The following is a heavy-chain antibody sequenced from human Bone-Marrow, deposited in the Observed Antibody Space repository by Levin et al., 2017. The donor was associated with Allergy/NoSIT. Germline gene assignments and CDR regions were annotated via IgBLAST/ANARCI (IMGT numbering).Heavy chain of an antibody. CDR3: ARRRGSAGDYFYGLDV. CDR2: INPNNGGT. J-gene: IGHJ6*02. D-gene: IGHD6-13*01. V-gene: IGHV1-2*02. CDR1: GYTFTDYY. Sequence: EASVKVSCKASGYTFTDYYIHWVRQAPGQGLEWMGWINPNNGGTKFAQKFQGRVTMTRDTSISTAYMDLSRLASDDRAVYYCARRRGSAGDYFYGLDVWGQGTTVTVSS.